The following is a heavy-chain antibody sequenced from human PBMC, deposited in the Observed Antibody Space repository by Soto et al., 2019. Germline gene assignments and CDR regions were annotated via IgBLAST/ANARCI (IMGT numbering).Heavy chain of an antibody. J-gene: IGHJ4*02. V-gene: IGHV3-33*03. CDR3: AXDGQWLPRDGLRSSYYFDY. CDR1: GFNFSSYV. D-gene: IGHD6-19*01. Sequence: ESGGGVVQPGRSLRLSCAASGFNFSSYVMHWVRQAPGKGLEWVAVIWYDGGNKYYADSVKGRFTISRDNSKNTLYLQMNSLRAEDTAVYYCAXDGQWLPRDGLRSSYYFDYWGQGTLVTVSS. CDR2: IWYDGGNK.